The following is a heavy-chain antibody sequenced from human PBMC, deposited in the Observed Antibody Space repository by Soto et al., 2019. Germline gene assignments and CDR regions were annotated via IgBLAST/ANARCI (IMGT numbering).Heavy chain of an antibody. Sequence: SETLSLTCAVYGGSFSGYYWSWIRQPPGKGLEWIGEINHSGSTNYNPSLKSRVTISVDTSKNQFSLKLSSVTAADTAVYYCARKGDGSSWYGYFYYYGMDVWGQGTTVTVSS. CDR2: INHSGST. CDR3: ARKGDGSSWYGYFYYYGMDV. D-gene: IGHD6-13*01. J-gene: IGHJ6*02. V-gene: IGHV4-34*01. CDR1: GGSFSGYY.